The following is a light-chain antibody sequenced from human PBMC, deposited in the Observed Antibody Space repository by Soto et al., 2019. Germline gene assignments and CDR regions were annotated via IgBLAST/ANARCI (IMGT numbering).Light chain of an antibody. CDR2: EVS. CDR1: SSDVGGYNY. CDR3: SSYTTSNICV. Sequence: QSVLTQPPSASGSPGQSVTISCTGTSSDVGGYNYVSWYQQHPGKAPKLMIYEVSKRPSGVPDRFSGSKSGNTASLTVSGLQPEDEADYFCSSYTTSNICVFGTGTKVTVL. V-gene: IGLV2-8*01. J-gene: IGLJ1*01.